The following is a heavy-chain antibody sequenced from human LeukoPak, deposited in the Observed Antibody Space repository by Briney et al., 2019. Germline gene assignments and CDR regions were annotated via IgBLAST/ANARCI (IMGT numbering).Heavy chain of an antibody. CDR2: FDPEDGET. J-gene: IGHJ6*04. CDR1: GYTLTELP. V-gene: IGHV1-24*01. D-gene: IGHD5-12*01. Sequence: ASVKVSCKVSGYTLTELPMHWVRQAPGKGLEWMGGFDPEDGETIYAQKFQGRVTMTEDTSTDTAYMELSSLRSEDTAVYYCATDSGPTNGNYYYGMDVWGKGTTVTVSS. CDR3: ATDSGPTNGNYYYGMDV.